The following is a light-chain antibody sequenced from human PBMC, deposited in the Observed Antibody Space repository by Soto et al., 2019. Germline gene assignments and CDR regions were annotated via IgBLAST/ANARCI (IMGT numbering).Light chain of an antibody. Sequence: EIVMTQSPLTLPVTPGEPASISCRSSQSLLYNNTYNYLDWYVQKPGQSPQLLIYFGSNRAPWVPDRFSGSGSGTDFTPKINRVEAEDVGTYYCMQALQSLTFGQGTRLEIK. CDR2: FGS. V-gene: IGKV2-28*01. J-gene: IGKJ5*01. CDR1: QSLLYNNTYNY. CDR3: MQALQSLT.